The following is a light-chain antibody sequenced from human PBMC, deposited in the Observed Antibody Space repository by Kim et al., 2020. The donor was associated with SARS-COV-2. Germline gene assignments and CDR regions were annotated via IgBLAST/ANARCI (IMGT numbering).Light chain of an antibody. V-gene: IGLV1-44*01. Sequence: HTGAISCSRVGTNIVINVVNLYHHLPGTAPKLLLFDINQRPSGVPDRFSGSKSGTSASLAISGLQSEDEADYYCATWDDSLHGVVFGGGTQLTVL. CDR3: ATWDDSLHGVV. CDR2: DIN. J-gene: IGLJ2*01. CDR1: GTNIVINV.